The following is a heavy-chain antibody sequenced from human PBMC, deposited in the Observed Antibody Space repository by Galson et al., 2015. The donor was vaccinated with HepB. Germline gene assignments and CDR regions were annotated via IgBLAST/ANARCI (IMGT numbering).Heavy chain of an antibody. D-gene: IGHD3-10*01. V-gene: IGHV1-69*06. CDR2: IIPIFGTA. J-gene: IGHJ6*02. CDR3: AMEGGSGSYYPESYYYYGTDV. Sequence: SVKVSCKASGGTFSSYAISWVRQAPGQGLEWMGGIIPIFGTANYAQKFQGRVTITADKTTSTAYMELSSLRSEDTAVYYCAMEGGSGSYYPESYYYYGTDVWGQGTTVTVSS. CDR1: GGTFSSYA.